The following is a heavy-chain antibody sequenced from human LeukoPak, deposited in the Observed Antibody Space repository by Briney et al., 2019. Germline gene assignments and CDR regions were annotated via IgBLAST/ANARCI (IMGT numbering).Heavy chain of an antibody. CDR1: GFNFKTYS. CDR3: AREGGPGVYEEDYYGMDV. D-gene: IGHD2-8*01. V-gene: IGHV3-21*01. J-gene: IGHJ6*02. Sequence: GGSLRLSCVASGFNFKTYSMNWVRQAPGGGLEWISFISSGSDSSAADYIYYADSVKGRFTISRDNSKNTLYLQMNSLRAEDTAVYYCAREGGPGVYEEDYYGMDVWGQGTTVTVSS. CDR2: ISSGSDSSAADYI.